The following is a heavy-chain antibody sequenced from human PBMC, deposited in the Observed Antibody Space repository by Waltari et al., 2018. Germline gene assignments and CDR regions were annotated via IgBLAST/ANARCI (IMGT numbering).Heavy chain of an antibody. V-gene: IGHV5-51*01. Sequence: EVQLVQSGAEVKKPGESLKISCEASGYNFSDYWIGWVRQMPGKGLEWMGIVFPYALHVGYGPSVQRHVTISADKSISTAYLQWSSLKAPDTAMYYCARHVDFWSGSPVSGYHYYMDVWGKGTTVTVSS. CDR2: VFPYALHV. CDR3: ARHVDFWSGSPVSGYHYYMDV. CDR1: GYNFSDYW. J-gene: IGHJ6*03. D-gene: IGHD3-3*01.